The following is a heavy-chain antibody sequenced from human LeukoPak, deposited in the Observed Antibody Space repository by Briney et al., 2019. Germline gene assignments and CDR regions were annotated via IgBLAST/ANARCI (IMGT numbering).Heavy chain of an antibody. Sequence: SETLSPTCTVSGGSISNYYWNWIRQPPGKGLEWIGYIYYSGSTNYNPSLKSRVTISVDTSKNQFSLKLSSVTAADTAVYYCARGAPSSGSLHYVDYWGQGTLVTVSS. J-gene: IGHJ4*02. CDR3: ARGAPSSGSLHYVDY. CDR2: IYYSGST. D-gene: IGHD3-22*01. V-gene: IGHV4-59*01. CDR1: GGSISNYY.